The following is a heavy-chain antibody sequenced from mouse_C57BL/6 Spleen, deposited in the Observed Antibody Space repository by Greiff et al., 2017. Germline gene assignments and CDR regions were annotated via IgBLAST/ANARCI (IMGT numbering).Heavy chain of an antibody. D-gene: IGHD4-1*02. CDR1: GFTFSSYT. Sequence: EVQRVESGGGLVKPGGSLKLSCAASGFTFSSYTMSWVRQTPEKRLEWVATISGGGGNTYYPDSVKGRFTISRDNAKNTLYLQMSSLRSEDTALYYCASPATGPFAYWGQGTLVTVSA. CDR2: ISGGGGNT. CDR3: ASPATGPFAY. J-gene: IGHJ3*01. V-gene: IGHV5-9*01.